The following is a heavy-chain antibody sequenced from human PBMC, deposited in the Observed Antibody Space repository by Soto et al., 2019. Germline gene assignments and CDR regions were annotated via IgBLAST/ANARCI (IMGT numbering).Heavy chain of an antibody. J-gene: IGHJ6*03. CDR2: IIPILGIA. D-gene: IGHD2-15*01. CDR3: ARGRCSGGSCYSLGVLSYMDV. V-gene: IGHV1-69*02. CDR1: GGTFRSYT. Sequence: QVQLVQSGAEVKKPGSSVKVSCKASGGTFRSYTISWVRQAPGQGLEWMGRIIPILGIANYAQKFQGRVTITADKSTSTAYMELSSLRSECTAVYYCARGRCSGGSCYSLGVLSYMDVWGKGTTVTVS.